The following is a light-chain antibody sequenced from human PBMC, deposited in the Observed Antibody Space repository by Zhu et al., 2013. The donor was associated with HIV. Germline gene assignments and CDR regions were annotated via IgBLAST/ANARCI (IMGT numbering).Light chain of an antibody. V-gene: IGLV3-21*02. CDR1: SLRSYY. CDR3: QVWDSSSDV. Sequence: SSELTQDPAVSVALGQTVRITCQGDSLRSYYASWFQQKPGQAPVLVLYDDSDRPSGIPERFSGSNSGNTATLTISRVEVGDEAEYYCQVWDSSSDVFGGGTKLTVL. CDR2: DDS. J-gene: IGLJ2*01.